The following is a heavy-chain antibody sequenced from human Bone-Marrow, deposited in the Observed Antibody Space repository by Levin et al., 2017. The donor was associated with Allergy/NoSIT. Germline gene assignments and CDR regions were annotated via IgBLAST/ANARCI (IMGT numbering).Heavy chain of an antibody. J-gene: IGHJ4*02. D-gene: IGHD5-24*01. V-gene: IGHV1-46*01. CDR3: AREDSRDGYNFVQGY. CDR2: INPSGGST. Sequence: ASVKVSCKASGYTFTSYYMHWVRQAPGQGLEWMGIINPSGGSTSYAQKFQGRVTMTRDTSTSTVYMELSSLRSEDTAVYYCAREDSRDGYNFVQGYWGQGTLVTVSS. CDR1: GYTFTSYY.